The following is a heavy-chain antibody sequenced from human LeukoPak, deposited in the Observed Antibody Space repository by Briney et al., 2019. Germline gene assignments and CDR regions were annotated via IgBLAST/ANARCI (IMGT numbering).Heavy chain of an antibody. D-gene: IGHD2-2*01. CDR2: IYTSGST. V-gene: IGHV4-61*02. Sequence: KTSETLSLTCTVSGGSISSGSYYWSWIRQPAGKGLEWIGRIYTSGSTNYNPSLKSRVTISVDTSENQFSLKLSSVTAADTAVYYCARDGKRLYCSSTSCLDAFDIWGQGTMVTVSS. CDR1: GGSISSGSYY. J-gene: IGHJ3*02. CDR3: ARDGKRLYCSSTSCLDAFDI.